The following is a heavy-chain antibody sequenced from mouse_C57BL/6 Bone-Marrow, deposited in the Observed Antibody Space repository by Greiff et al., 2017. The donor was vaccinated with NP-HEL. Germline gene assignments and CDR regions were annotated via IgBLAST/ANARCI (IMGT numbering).Heavy chain of an antibody. Sequence: VQLQQSGPVLVKPGASVKMSCKASGYTFTDYYMNWVKQSPGKSLEWIGVINPYNGGTSYNQKFKGKATLTVDKSSSTAYMELNSLTSEDSAVYYCARKDYSNDYAMDYWGQGTSVTVSS. CDR3: ARKDYSNDYAMDY. CDR2: INPYNGGT. J-gene: IGHJ4*01. CDR1: GYTFTDYY. V-gene: IGHV1-19*01. D-gene: IGHD2-5*01.